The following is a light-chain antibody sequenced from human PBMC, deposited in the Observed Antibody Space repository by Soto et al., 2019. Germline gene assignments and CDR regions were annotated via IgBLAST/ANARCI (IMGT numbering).Light chain of an antibody. CDR2: GNS. CDR1: SANIGAGYD. J-gene: IGLJ2*01. V-gene: IGLV1-40*01. Sequence: QSVLTQPPSVSGAPGQRVTISCTGSSANIGAGYDVPWYQQLPGTAPKLLIYGNSNRPSGVPDRFSGSKSGTSASLAITGLQAEDEADYYCQSYDRSLSGLVVFGGGTKLTVL. CDR3: QSYDRSLSGLVV.